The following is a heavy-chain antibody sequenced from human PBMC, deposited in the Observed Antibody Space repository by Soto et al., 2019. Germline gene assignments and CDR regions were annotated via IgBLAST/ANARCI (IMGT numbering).Heavy chain of an antibody. D-gene: IGHD5-18*01. Sequence: QAQLVQSGAEVKKPGASVKVSCKASGYTFYSHSISWVRQAPGQGLEWMGRINADYGNTQYAQKFRGRVPMTTDTSTTTVYMELKNLRSDDTAVYYCARCIQGDYYYGMDVWGQGTTVTVSS. J-gene: IGHJ6*02. CDR2: INADYGNT. CDR1: GYTFYSHS. V-gene: IGHV1-18*01. CDR3: ARCIQGDYYYGMDV.